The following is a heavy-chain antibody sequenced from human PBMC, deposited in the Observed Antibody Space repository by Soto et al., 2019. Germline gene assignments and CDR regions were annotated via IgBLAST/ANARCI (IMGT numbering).Heavy chain of an antibody. Sequence: SVKVSCKASGFTFTSSAVQWVRQARGQRLEWIGWIVVGSGNTNYAQKFQERVTITRDMSTSTAYMELSSLRSEDTAVYYCSADVVDYGDLLYYSDQGYLVTVSS. J-gene: IGHJ4*02. D-gene: IGHD4-17*01. CDR1: GFTFTSSA. V-gene: IGHV1-58*01. CDR3: SADVVDYGDLLYY. CDR2: IVVGSGNT.